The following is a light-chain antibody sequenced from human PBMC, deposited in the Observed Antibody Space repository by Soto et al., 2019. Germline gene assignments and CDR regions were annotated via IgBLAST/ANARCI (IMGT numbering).Light chain of an antibody. J-gene: IGKJ5*01. Sequence: EIMMTQSPATLSVSPGESATLSCRASQSVSNNLAWYQHKPGQIPRLLIYYASTRATGIPARFIGSGSATDFTLPISSLQSEDFAPYYCQQYNAWPPITFGQGTRLEIK. CDR2: YAS. CDR3: QQYNAWPPIT. V-gene: IGKV3-15*01. CDR1: QSVSNN.